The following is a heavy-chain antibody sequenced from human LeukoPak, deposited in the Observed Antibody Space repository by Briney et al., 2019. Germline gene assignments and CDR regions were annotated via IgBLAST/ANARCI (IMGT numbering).Heavy chain of an antibody. D-gene: IGHD3-10*01. CDR3: ARVGGH. Sequence: NPGGSLRLSCAASGFTFSRYAMNWVRQAPGKGLEWVSLISSTGTYTYYADSVKGRFTISRDNAKNSLILYMSNLRVEDTAVYYCARVGGHWGQGTLVTVSS. V-gene: IGHV3-21*04. CDR2: ISSTGTYT. CDR1: GFTFSRYA. J-gene: IGHJ4*02.